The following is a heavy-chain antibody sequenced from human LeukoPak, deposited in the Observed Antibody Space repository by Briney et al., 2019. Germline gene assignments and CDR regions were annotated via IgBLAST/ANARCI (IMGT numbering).Heavy chain of an antibody. CDR1: GFTFSSYA. CDR2: ISSSSSYI. D-gene: IGHD6-13*01. V-gene: IGHV3-21*01. Sequence: PGGSLRLSCAASGFTFSSYAMHWVRQAPGKGLEWVSSISSSSSYIYYADSVKGRFTISRDNAKNSLYLQMNSLRAEDTAVYYCARDAFSSSWPDYWGQGTLVTVSS. J-gene: IGHJ4*02. CDR3: ARDAFSSSWPDY.